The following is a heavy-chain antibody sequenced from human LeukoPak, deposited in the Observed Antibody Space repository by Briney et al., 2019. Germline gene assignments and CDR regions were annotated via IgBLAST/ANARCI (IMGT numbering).Heavy chain of an antibody. V-gene: IGHV3-21*06. CDR2: IGPTGFDR. CDR3: ATETIGRHYDY. CDR1: GLTFSTSG. Sequence: PGGSLRLSCTTSGLTFSTSGFNWVRQAPGKGLEWVASIGPTGFDRYHADSIKGRFTISRDYANNFLYLQMDSLRAEDTAVYYCATETIGRHYDYWGQGTLLTVSS. J-gene: IGHJ4*02. D-gene: IGHD1-14*01.